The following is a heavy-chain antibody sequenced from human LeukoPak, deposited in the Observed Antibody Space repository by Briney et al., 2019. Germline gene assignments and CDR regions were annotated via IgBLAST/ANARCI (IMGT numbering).Heavy chain of an antibody. D-gene: IGHD2-15*01. CDR3: SSAGSYRFDF. CDR2: INPDGSRT. J-gene: IGHJ4*02. CDR1: GFTFSTYW. V-gene: IGHV3-74*01. Sequence: GGSLRLSCAVSGFTFSTYWIHWVRQAPGMGLVWLSRINPDGSRTDYADSVKGRFTISRDNAKSTLYLQMSSLRAEDTAVYFCSSAGSYRFDFWGQGTLVTVSS.